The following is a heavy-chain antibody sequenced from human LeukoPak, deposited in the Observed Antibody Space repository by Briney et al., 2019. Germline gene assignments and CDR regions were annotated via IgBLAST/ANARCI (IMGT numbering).Heavy chain of an antibody. Sequence: QPGRSLRLSCAASGFTFSSYGMHWVRQAPGKGLEWVAVIWYDGSNKYYADSVKGRFTISRDNSKNTLYLQMNSLRAEDTAVYYCARDIEDCSGGSCPIDLWGQGTLVTVSS. CDR2: IWYDGSNK. CDR1: GFTFSSYG. V-gene: IGHV3-33*01. J-gene: IGHJ4*02. D-gene: IGHD2-15*01. CDR3: ARDIEDCSGGSCPIDL.